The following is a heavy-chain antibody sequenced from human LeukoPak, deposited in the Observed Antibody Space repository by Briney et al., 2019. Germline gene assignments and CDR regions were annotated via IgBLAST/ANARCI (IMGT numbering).Heavy chain of an antibody. CDR1: GFTFSSYG. D-gene: IGHD3-22*01. CDR3: ATERDYYDSSGYYYHDAFDI. CDR2: IRYDGSNK. Sequence: GGSLRLSCAASGFTFSSYGMHWVRQAPGKGLEWVAFIRYDGSNKYYADSVKGRFTISRDNSKNTLYLQMNSLRAEDTAVYYCATERDYYDSSGYYYHDAFDIWGQGTMVTVSS. V-gene: IGHV3-30*02. J-gene: IGHJ3*02.